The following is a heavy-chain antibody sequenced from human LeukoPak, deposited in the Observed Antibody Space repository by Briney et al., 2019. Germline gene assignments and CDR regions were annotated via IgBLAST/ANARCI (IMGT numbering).Heavy chain of an antibody. CDR2: MYSDGST. CDR1: GTTVNSNY. V-gene: IGHV3-66*01. Sequence: GGSLRLSCVVSGTTVNSNYMSWVRQAPGKGLEWVSVMYSDGSTYYADSVKGRFTISRDNSKNTLYLQMNSLRVEVTAVYYCARSNWYFDLWGRGTLVTVSS. CDR3: ARSNWYFDL. J-gene: IGHJ2*01.